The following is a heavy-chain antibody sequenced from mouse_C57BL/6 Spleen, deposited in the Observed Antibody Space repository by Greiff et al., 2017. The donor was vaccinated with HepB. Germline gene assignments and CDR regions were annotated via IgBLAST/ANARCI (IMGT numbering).Heavy chain of an antibody. CDR2: IYPSDSET. J-gene: IGHJ4*01. Sequence: VQLQQPGAELVRPGSSVKLSCKASGYTFTSYWMDWVKQRPGQGLEWIGNIYPSDSETHYNQKFKDKATLTVDKSSSTAYMQLSSLTSEDSAVYYCARSDRRAMDYWGQGTSVTVSS. CDR1: GYTFTSYW. CDR3: ARSDRRAMDY. V-gene: IGHV1-61*01.